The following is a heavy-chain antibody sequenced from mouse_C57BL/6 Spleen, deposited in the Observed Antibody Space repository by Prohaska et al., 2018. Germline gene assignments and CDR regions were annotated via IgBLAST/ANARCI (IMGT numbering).Heavy chain of an antibody. CDR1: GFTFSDYY. V-gene: IGHV5-16*01. CDR3: ARDYYDYGYFDY. CDR2: INYDGSST. D-gene: IGHD2-4*01. J-gene: IGHJ2*01. Sequence: EVKLVESEGGLVQPGSSMKLSCTASGFTFSDYYMAWVRQVPEKGLEWVANINYDGSSTYYLDSLKSRFIISRDNAKNILYLQMSSLKSEDTATYYCARDYYDYGYFDYWGQGTTLTVSS.